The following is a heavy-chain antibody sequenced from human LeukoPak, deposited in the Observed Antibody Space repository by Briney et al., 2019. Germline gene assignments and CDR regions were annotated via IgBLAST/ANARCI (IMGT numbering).Heavy chain of an antibody. CDR2: IYYSGST. Sequence: SETLSLTCTVSGGSISSHYWSWIRQPPGKGLEWIGYIYYSGSTNYNPSLKSRVTISVDTSKSQFSLKLSSVTAADTAVYYCARRGGDSYGYWFDPWGQGTLVTVSS. CDR3: ARRGGDSYGYWFDP. D-gene: IGHD5-18*01. J-gene: IGHJ5*02. V-gene: IGHV4-59*11. CDR1: GGSISSHY.